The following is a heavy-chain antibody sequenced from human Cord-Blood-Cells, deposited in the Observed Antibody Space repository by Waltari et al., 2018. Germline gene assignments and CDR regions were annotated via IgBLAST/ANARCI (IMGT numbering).Heavy chain of an antibody. CDR3: ARQLSTAMVDY. V-gene: IGHV5-51*01. CDR2: IYPGDSDT. D-gene: IGHD5-18*01. CDR1: GSRFTRYW. Sequence: EVQLVQSGAEVQKPGESLKIACTGSGSRFTRYWNGWGRQISGKGLEWMGIIYPGDSDTRYSPSFQGQVTISADKSISTAYLQWSSLKASDTAMYYCARQLSTAMVDYWGQGTLVTVSS. J-gene: IGHJ4*02.